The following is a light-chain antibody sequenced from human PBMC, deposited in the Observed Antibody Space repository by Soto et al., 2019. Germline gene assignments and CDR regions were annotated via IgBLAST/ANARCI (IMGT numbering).Light chain of an antibody. J-gene: IGKJ4*01. Sequence: EIVMTQSPATLSVSPGERATLSCRASQSVSSNLAWYQQKPGQAPRLLIYGASTRATVLPARFSGSGSGTEFTLTISNLQSEDFAVYYCQQYNKWPLTFGGGTKVEIK. CDR1: QSVSSN. V-gene: IGKV3-15*01. CDR2: GAS. CDR3: QQYNKWPLT.